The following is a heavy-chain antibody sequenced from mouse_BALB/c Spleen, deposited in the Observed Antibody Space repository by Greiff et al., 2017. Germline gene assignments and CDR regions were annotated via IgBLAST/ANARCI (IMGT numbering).Heavy chain of an antibody. CDR1: GYTFTSYW. CDR3: AMGYYGPPWFAY. CDR2: NNPSTGYT. V-gene: IGHV1-4*01. D-gene: IGHD1-1*01. Sequence: QVHVKQSGAELVRPGSSVKISCKASGYTFTSYWMHWVKQRPGQGLEWIGYNNPSTGYTEYNQKFKDKATLTADKSSSTAYMQLSSLTSEDSAVYYCAMGYYGPPWFAYWGQGTLVTVSA. J-gene: IGHJ3*01.